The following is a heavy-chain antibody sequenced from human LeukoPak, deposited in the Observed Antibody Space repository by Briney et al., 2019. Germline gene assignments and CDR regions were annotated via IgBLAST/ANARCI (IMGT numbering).Heavy chain of an antibody. CDR3: ARDLPAAAIPFDY. CDR1: GFTFSSYW. Sequence: GGSLRLSCAASGFTFSSYWMSWVRQAPGKGLEWVANIKQDGSEKYYVDSVKGRFTISRDNAKNSLYLQMNSLRAEDTAVYYCARDLPAAAIPFDYWGQGTLVTVSS. D-gene: IGHD2-2*02. J-gene: IGHJ4*02. CDR2: IKQDGSEK. V-gene: IGHV3-7*01.